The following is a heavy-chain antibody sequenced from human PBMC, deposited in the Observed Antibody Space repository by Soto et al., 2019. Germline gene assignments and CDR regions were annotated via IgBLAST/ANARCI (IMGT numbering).Heavy chain of an antibody. CDR1: GFTFDYYW. V-gene: IGHV3-72*01. D-gene: IGHD3-22*01. CDR3: VQDDSSGYFFFY. J-gene: IGHJ4*02. Sequence: PGGSLRLSCAASGFTFDYYWMHWVRQGPGKGLEWVGRGRNRAYSYTTEYAASVKGRFTISRDNAKNSLNLQMNSLRDEDTAVYYRVQDDSSGYFFFYWGQGTLVTVSS. CDR2: GRNRAYSYTT.